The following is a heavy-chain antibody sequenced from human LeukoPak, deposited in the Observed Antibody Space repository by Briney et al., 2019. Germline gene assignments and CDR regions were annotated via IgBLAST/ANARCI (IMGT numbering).Heavy chain of an antibody. CDR2: IYTSGST. CDR1: GGSISSYY. J-gene: IGHJ2*01. D-gene: IGHD3-22*01. CDR3: ARHSLVVIDGWYFDL. V-gene: IGHV4-4*07. Sequence: SETPSLTCTVSGGSISSYYWSWIRQPAGKGLEWIGRIYTSGSTNYNPSLKSRVTISVDTSKNQFSLKLSSVTAADTAVYYCARHSLVVIDGWYFDLWGRGTLVTVSS.